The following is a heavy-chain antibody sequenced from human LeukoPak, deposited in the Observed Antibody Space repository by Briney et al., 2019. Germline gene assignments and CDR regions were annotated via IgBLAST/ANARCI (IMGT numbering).Heavy chain of an antibody. CDR2: SSSGSSTI. V-gene: IGHV3-48*04. Sequence: PGGSLRLSCAASGFTFSTYAMNWVRQAPGKGLEWVSYSSSGSSTIYYADSVKGRFTISRDNAKNSLYLQMNSLRAEDTAVYYCAKVASVAGFNWFDPWGQGTLVTVSS. CDR3: AKVASVAGFNWFDP. D-gene: IGHD6-19*01. J-gene: IGHJ5*02. CDR1: GFTFSTYA.